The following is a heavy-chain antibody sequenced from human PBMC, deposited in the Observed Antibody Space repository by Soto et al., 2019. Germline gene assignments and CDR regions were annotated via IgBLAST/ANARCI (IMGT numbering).Heavy chain of an antibody. Sequence: PSETLSLTCTVSGGSISTRSCYWGWIRQHPGKGLEWIGYIYYSGSTYYNPSLKSRVTISVDTSKNQFSLKLSSVTAADTAVFYCARADRYSSSLDYWGQGTLVTVSS. CDR1: GGSISTRSCY. V-gene: IGHV4-39*01. J-gene: IGHJ4*02. CDR3: ARADRYSSSLDY. CDR2: IYYSGST. D-gene: IGHD6-13*01.